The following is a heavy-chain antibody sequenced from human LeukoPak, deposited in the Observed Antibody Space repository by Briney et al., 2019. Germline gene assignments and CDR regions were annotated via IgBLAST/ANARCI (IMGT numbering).Heavy chain of an antibody. J-gene: IGHJ4*02. Sequence: GRSLRLSCAASGFTFSSYAMHWVRQAPGKGLEWVAVISYDGSNKYYADSVKGRFTISRDNSKNTLYLQMNSLRAEDTAVYYCLTLGGAGLKNDYGDYVDYWGQGTLVTVSS. CDR2: ISYDGSNK. V-gene: IGHV3-30-3*01. CDR3: LTLGGAGLKNDYGDYVDY. CDR1: GFTFSSYA. D-gene: IGHD4-17*01.